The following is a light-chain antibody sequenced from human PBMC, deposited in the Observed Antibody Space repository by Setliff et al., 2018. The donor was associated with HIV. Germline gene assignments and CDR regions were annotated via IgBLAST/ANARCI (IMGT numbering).Light chain of an antibody. CDR2: GDT. J-gene: IGLJ1*01. Sequence: SVLTQPPSVSGTPGQRVTISCTGSNSNIGAGYDVHWYQQLPGTAPKLLIYGDTNRPSGVPDRFYGSKSGTSASLGITGLQAEDEADYYCQSYDESLSGSYVFGTGTKSPS. CDR3: QSYDESLSGSYV. CDR1: NSNIGAGYD. V-gene: IGLV1-40*01.